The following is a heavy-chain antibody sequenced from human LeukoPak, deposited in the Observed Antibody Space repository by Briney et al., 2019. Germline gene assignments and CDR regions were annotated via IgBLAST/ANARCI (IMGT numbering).Heavy chain of an antibody. Sequence: SETLSLTCTVSGGSISSYYWSWIRQPPGKGLEWIGNIYFSGSTNYNPSLKSRVTISVDTSKNQFSLKLSSVTAADTAVYYCARMGGYSGYATHWGQGTLVTVSS. J-gene: IGHJ4*02. D-gene: IGHD5-12*01. CDR1: GGSISSYY. V-gene: IGHV4-59*08. CDR2: IYFSGST. CDR3: ARMGGYSGYATH.